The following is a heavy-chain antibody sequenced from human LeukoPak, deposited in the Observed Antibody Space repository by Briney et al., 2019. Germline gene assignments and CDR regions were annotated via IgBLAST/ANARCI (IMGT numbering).Heavy chain of an antibody. Sequence: PGGSLRLSCAASGFTFSDYYMSWLRQAPGKGLEWVSYISSSGSTIYYADSVKGRFTISRDNAKNSLYLQINSLRADDTAVYYCAGEGYGDYDGDYWGQGTLVTVSS. D-gene: IGHD4-17*01. V-gene: IGHV3-11*01. CDR1: GFTFSDYY. CDR2: ISSSGSTI. CDR3: AGEGYGDYDGDY. J-gene: IGHJ4*02.